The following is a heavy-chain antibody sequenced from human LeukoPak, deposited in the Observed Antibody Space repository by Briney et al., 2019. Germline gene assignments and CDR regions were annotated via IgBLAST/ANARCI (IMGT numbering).Heavy chain of an antibody. CDR1: GYTFTSYY. V-gene: IGHV1-46*01. J-gene: IGHJ4*02. CDR3: ARDLGYGDPGVAYYFDY. D-gene: IGHD4-17*01. Sequence: ASVKVSCKASGYTFTSYYMHWVRQAPGQGLEWMGIINPSGGSTSYAQKFQGSVTMTRDTSTSTVYMELSSLRSEDTAVYYCARDLGYGDPGVAYYFDYWGQGTLVTVSS. CDR2: INPSGGST.